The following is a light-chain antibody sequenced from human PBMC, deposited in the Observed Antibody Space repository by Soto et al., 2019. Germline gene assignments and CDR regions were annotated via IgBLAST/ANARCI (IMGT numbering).Light chain of an antibody. CDR3: QQYGSSPYT. CDR2: GAS. Sequence: EIVLTQSPGTLSLSPGERATLSCRASQSVSSSYLAWYQQKPGQTPRLLIYGASSRATGIPDRFSGSGSGTDFTLTSSRLEPEDSAVYYCQQYGSSPYTFGQGTKLEIK. J-gene: IGKJ2*01. CDR1: QSVSSSY. V-gene: IGKV3-20*01.